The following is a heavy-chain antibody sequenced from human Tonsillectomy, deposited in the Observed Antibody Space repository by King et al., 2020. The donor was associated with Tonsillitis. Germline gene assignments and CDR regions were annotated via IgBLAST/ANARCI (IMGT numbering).Heavy chain of an antibody. D-gene: IGHD5-12*01. J-gene: IGHJ4*02. CDR2: ISGSGSAI. V-gene: IGHV3-11*01. Sequence: QLVQSGGGLVKPGGSLRLSCAASGFIFSDYYMSWIRQAPGKGLEWVSSISGSGSAIYYADSVKGRFTISRHTAKTSPYLQMNSLRVEDTAVYYCARTTDIVATIGENWGQGTLVTVSS. CDR1: GFIFSDYY. CDR3: ARTTDIVATIGEN.